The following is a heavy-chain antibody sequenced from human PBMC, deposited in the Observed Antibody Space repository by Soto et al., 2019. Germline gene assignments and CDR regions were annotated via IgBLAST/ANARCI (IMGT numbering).Heavy chain of an antibody. CDR2: IYYSGTT. V-gene: IGHV4-31*03. CDR3: ARGRYCLTGRCFPNWFDS. J-gene: IGHJ5*01. Sequence: SETLSLTCTVSGGSISSGGYYWSWIRQHPGKGLEWIGYIYYSGTTYYNPSLKSRVTISVDTSKNQFSLKLSSVSAADTALYFCARGRYCLTGRCFPNWFDSWGQGALVTVSS. CDR1: GGSISSGGYY. D-gene: IGHD7-27*01.